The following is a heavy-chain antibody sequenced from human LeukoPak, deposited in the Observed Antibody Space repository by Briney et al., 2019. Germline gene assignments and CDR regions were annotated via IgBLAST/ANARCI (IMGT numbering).Heavy chain of an antibody. D-gene: IGHD6-13*01. Sequence: TGGSLRLSCAASGFTFSSYAMSWVRQAPGKGLEWVSAISGSGGSTYYADSVKGRFAISRDNSKNTLYLQMNSLRAEDTAVYYCAKIMRFSSWLHDAFDIWGQGTMVTVSS. CDR1: GFTFSSYA. CDR3: AKIMRFSSWLHDAFDI. J-gene: IGHJ3*02. CDR2: ISGSGGST. V-gene: IGHV3-23*01.